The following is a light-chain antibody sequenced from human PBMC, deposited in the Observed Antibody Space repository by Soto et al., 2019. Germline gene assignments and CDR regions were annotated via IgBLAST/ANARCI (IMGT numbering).Light chain of an antibody. J-gene: IGLJ1*01. CDR1: SSNIGAGYD. V-gene: IGLV1-40*01. CDR3: HSYDSSLSASV. CDR2: GTT. Sequence: SVLTQTPSVSGAPGQRLTISCTGRSSNIGAGYDVHWYQHLPGTAPKLLISGTTNRPSGVPDRFPGSKSAISASLAITGLQAEDEADYYCHSYDSSLSASVFGAGTKVTV.